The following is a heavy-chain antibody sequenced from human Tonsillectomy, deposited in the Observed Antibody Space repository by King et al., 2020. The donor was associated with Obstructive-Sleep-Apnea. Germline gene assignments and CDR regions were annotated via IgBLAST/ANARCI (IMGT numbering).Heavy chain of an antibody. D-gene: IGHD4-23*01. V-gene: IGHV3-23*04. CDR1: GFTFSSYA. Sequence: VQLVESGGGLVQPGGSLRLSCAASGFTFSSYAMTWVRQAPGKGLEWVLGISGSGGSTYYADSVKGRFTISRDNSKNTLYLQMNSLRAEDTAVYYCAKAETTVLTPFDYWGQGTLVTVSS. J-gene: IGHJ4*02. CDR2: ISGSGGST. CDR3: AKAETTVLTPFDY.